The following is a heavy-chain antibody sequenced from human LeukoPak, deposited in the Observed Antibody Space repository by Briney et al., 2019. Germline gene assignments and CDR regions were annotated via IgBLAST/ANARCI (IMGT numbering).Heavy chain of an antibody. J-gene: IGHJ4*02. D-gene: IGHD4-23*01. CDR1: GFTFSVPW. V-gene: IGHV3-74*01. CDR3: ARGRPHGNDY. Sequence: PGGSLRLSCAASGFTFSVPWMNWVRQAPGKGLVWVSRIASDGSSTTYADSVKGRFSISRDNAKNTLYLQMNSLRVEDTAVYYCARGRPHGNDYWGQGTLVTVSS. CDR2: IASDGSST.